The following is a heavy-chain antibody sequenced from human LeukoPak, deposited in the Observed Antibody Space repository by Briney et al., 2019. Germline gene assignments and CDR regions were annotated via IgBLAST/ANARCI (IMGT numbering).Heavy chain of an antibody. CDR3: ARNILFAFDI. Sequence: GGPLRLSCAASGLTVKSSYMICVRQAPGKALELVSIIYNDVSTFYAESMQRRFTISRDNSKNTMYLQVNRLKAEDTAMYYCARNILFAFDIWGQGTMVTVSS. CDR1: GLTVKSSY. V-gene: IGHV3-53*01. J-gene: IGHJ3*02. CDR2: IYNDVST.